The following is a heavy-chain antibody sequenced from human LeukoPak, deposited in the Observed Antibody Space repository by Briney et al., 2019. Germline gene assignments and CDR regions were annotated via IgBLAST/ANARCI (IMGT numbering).Heavy chain of an antibody. Sequence: GGSLRLPCAASGFTFTTYGIHWVRQAPGKGLEWVAFIRYDGSSKYYADFVKGRFTISRDSSKNTLYLQMNSLRAEDTAMYYCAKQYSTWYSGMFDYYMDVWGKGATVTVSS. V-gene: IGHV3-30*02. J-gene: IGHJ6*03. D-gene: IGHD6-13*01. CDR1: GFTFTTYG. CDR3: AKQYSTWYSGMFDYYMDV. CDR2: IRYDGSSK.